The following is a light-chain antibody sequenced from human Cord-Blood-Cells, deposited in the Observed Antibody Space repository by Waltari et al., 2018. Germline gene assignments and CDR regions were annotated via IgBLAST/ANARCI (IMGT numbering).Light chain of an antibody. Sequence: QSALTQPPSASGSPGQSVTISCTGTSSDVGGYNYVSWYQQHPGKAPKLMIYEVSKRPSGVPDRFPGSKSGHTASLTVSGLQAEDEADYYCSSYAGSNNYVVGTGTKVTVL. CDR3: SSYAGSNNYV. J-gene: IGLJ1*01. CDR2: EVS. CDR1: SSDVGGYNY. V-gene: IGLV2-8*01.